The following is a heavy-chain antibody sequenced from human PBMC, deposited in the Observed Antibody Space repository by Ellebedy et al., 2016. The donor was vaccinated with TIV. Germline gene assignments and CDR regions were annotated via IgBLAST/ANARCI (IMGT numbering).Heavy chain of an antibody. D-gene: IGHD3-22*01. CDR2: INHSGST. Sequence: MPSETLSLTCAVYGGSFSGYYWSWIRQPPGKGLEWIGEINHSGSTNYNPSLKSRVTISVDTSKNQFSLKLSSVTAADTAVYYCAREMSGNAYYYDSSGYLPDYWGQGTLVTVSS. CDR1: GGSFSGYY. J-gene: IGHJ4*02. CDR3: AREMSGNAYYYDSSGYLPDY. V-gene: IGHV4-34*01.